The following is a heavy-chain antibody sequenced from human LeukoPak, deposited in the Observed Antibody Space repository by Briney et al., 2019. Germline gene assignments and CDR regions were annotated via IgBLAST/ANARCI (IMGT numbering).Heavy chain of an antibody. CDR1: GGSISSYY. V-gene: IGHV4-59*08. J-gene: IGHJ3*02. D-gene: IGHD3-22*01. Sequence: SETLSLTCTVSGGSISSYYWSWIRQPPGKGLEWIGFIYYSGSTNYNPSLKSRVTISVDTSKNQFSLKLSSVTAADTAVYFCARGPYSYDSSGAFDIWGQGTMVTVSS. CDR3: ARGPYSYDSSGAFDI. CDR2: IYYSGST.